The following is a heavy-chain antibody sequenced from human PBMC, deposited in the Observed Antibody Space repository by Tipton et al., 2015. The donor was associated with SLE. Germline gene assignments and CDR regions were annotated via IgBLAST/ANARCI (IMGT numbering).Heavy chain of an antibody. Sequence: QLVQSGGGLVKPGGSLRLSCAASGFTFSSYSMNWVRQAPGKGLEWVSSISSSSSYIYYADSVKGRFTISRDNAKNSLYLQMNSLRAEDTAVYYCATTVLRFLEWLDDAFDIWGQGTMVTVSS. CDR1: GFTFSSYS. D-gene: IGHD3-3*01. V-gene: IGHV3-21*01. CDR3: ATTVLRFLEWLDDAFDI. J-gene: IGHJ3*02. CDR2: ISSSSSYI.